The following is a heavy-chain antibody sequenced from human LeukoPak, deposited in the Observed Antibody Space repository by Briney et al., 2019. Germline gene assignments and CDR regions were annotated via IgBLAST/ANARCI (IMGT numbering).Heavy chain of an antibody. CDR1: GFTFGNYG. CDR2: IRSKTYGGTV. V-gene: IGHV3-49*04. D-gene: IGHD2-15*01. J-gene: IGHJ4*02. CDR3: TSVYCSGGSCYPNLPDY. Sequence: TGGSLRLSCTGSGFTFGNYGMSWVRQAPGKGLEWVGLIRSKTYGGTVVYAASVKGRFTISRDDSKSIAYVQMNSLTTEDTAVYYCTSVYCSGGSCYPNLPDYWGQGTLVTASS.